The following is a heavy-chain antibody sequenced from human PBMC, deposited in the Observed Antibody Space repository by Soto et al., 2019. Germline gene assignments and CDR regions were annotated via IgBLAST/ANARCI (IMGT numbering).Heavy chain of an antibody. V-gene: IGHV3-30-3*01. CDR1: GITFSNYA. CDR3: ARGLGGFDDDYNYLDY. D-gene: IGHD4-17*01. J-gene: IGHJ4*02. CDR2: ISYDGSNK. Sequence: QVQLVESGGGVVQPGRSLRLSCAASGITFSNYAMHWVRQPPGKGQEWVTVISYDGSNKYYADSVKGRFTISRDNSKNTVYLQMNSLRAEDTAVYYCARGLGGFDDDYNYLDYWGQGTLVTVSS.